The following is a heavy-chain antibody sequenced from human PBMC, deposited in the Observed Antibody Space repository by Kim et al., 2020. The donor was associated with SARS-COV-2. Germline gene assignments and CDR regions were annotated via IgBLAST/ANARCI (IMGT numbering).Heavy chain of an antibody. CDR2: IYSGGST. J-gene: IGHJ6*02. V-gene: IGHV3-53*01. D-gene: IGHD6-19*01. CDR1: GFTVSSNY. Sequence: GGSLRLSCAASGFTVSSNYMSWVRQAPGKGLEWVSVIYSGGSTYYADSVKGRFTISRDNSKNTLYLQMNSLRAEDTAVYYCARARETEQWLETYYYYGMDVWGQGTTVTVSS. CDR3: ARARETEQWLETYYYYGMDV.